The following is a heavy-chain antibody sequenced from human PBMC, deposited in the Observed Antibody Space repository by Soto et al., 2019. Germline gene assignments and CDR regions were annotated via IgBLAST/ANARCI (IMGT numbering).Heavy chain of an antibody. D-gene: IGHD3-10*01. CDR3: AKNYGNAFDI. CDR1: GGSISRYY. Sequence: QVQLQESGPGLVKPSETLSLTCTVSGGSISRYYWSWIRQPPGKGLEWIGYIYYSGSTNYNPSLKSGVTISVDTSKNQFSLTLSSVTSADAAVYYGAKNYGNAFDIWGQGTMVTVSS. V-gene: IGHV4-59*01. J-gene: IGHJ3*02. CDR2: IYYSGST.